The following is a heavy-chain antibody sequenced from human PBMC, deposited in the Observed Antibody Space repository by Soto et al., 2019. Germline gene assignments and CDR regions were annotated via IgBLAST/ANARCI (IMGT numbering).Heavy chain of an antibody. CDR2: ISYDGSNK. Sequence: GGSLRLSCAASGFTFSSYAMHWVRQAPGKGLEWVAVISYDGSNKYYADSVKGRFTISRGNSKNTLYLQMNSLRAEDTAVYYCARATYYYDSSGSPLYWGQGTLVTVSS. CDR1: GFTFSSYA. CDR3: ARATYYYDSSGSPLY. D-gene: IGHD3-22*01. J-gene: IGHJ4*02. V-gene: IGHV3-30-3*01.